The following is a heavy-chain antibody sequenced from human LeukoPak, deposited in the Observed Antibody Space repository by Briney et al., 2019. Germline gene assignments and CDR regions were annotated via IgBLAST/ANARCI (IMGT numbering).Heavy chain of an antibody. CDR1: GYTFTSYY. D-gene: IGHD2-2*01. Sequence: ASVKVSCKASGYTFTSYYMHWVRQAPGQGLEWMGIINPSGGSTSYAQKSQGRVTMTRDTSTSTVYMELSSLRSDDTAVYYCARGGGEDIVVVPAATNWLDPWGPGTLVTVSS. J-gene: IGHJ5*02. V-gene: IGHV1-46*01. CDR2: INPSGGST. CDR3: ARGGGEDIVVVPAATNWLDP.